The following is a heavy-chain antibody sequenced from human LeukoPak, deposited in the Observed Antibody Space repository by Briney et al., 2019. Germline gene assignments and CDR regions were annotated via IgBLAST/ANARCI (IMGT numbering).Heavy chain of an antibody. CDR3: TRDSSGWYGDY. V-gene: IGHV3-49*04. D-gene: IGHD6-19*01. Sequence: GGSLRLSCAASGFTFSSFWMYWVRQAPGKGLEWVGFIRSKAYSGTTEYAASVKGRFTISRDDSKSIAYLQMNSLKTEDTAVYYCTRDSSGWYGDYWGQGTLVTVSS. J-gene: IGHJ4*02. CDR1: GFTFSSFW. CDR2: IRSKAYSGTT.